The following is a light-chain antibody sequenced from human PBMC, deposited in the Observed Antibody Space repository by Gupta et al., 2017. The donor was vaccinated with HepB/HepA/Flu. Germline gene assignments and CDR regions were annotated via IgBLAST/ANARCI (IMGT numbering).Light chain of an antibody. Sequence: DIQMTQSPSSLSASVGDRVTITCRASQSISSYLNWYQQKPGKAPKLLIYAASSLKSGVPSRFSGSGSGTDFTLTISRRQPEDFATYYCQHRDSTPCHFGQGTKLDIK. CDR2: AAS. V-gene: IGKV1-39*01. J-gene: IGKJ2*01. CDR3: QHRDSTPCH. CDR1: QSISSY.